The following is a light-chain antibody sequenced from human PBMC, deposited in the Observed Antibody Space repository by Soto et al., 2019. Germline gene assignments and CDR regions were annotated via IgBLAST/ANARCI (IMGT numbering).Light chain of an antibody. CDR2: EVS. V-gene: IGLV2-8*01. Sequence: QSALTQPPSASGSPGQSVTISCTGTSSDVGGYNYVSWYQQHPGKAPKLMIFEVSQRSSGVPDRFSGSKSGNTASLTVSGLQSEDEADYYCSSYAGSNNYVFGTGTKVTVL. CDR3: SSYAGSNNYV. J-gene: IGLJ1*01. CDR1: SSDVGGYNY.